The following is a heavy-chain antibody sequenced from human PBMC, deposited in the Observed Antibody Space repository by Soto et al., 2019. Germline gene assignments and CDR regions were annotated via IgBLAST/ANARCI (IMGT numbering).Heavy chain of an antibody. J-gene: IGHJ6*02. CDR3: SFCCCLLGVWQLMRPFYYYGMDV. Sequence: EVQLVESGGGLVKPGGSLRLSCAASGFTFSNAWMNWVRQAPGKGLEWVGHIKSKTDGGSTDYGAPVKDRFTISRDDSKNTLYLEMNSLKSVDSAVYYCSFCCCLLGVWQLMRPFYYYGMDVWGQGTTVTVSS. CDR2: IKSKTDGGST. V-gene: IGHV3-15*07. CDR1: GFTFSNAW. D-gene: IGHD6-6*01.